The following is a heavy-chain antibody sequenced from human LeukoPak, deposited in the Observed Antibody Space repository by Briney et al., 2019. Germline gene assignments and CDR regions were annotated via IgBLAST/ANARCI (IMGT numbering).Heavy chain of an antibody. D-gene: IGHD4/OR15-4a*01. CDR1: GITLSNYG. V-gene: IGHV3-23*01. CDR2: ISDSGGRT. J-gene: IGHJ4*02. Sequence: GGSLRLSCAVSGITLSNYGMSWVRQAPGKGLEWVAGISDSGGRTNYADSVKGRFTISRDNPKNTLYLQMNSLRPEDTAVYFCARRRVLSVARALDYWGQGTLVTVSS. CDR3: ARRRVLSVARALDY.